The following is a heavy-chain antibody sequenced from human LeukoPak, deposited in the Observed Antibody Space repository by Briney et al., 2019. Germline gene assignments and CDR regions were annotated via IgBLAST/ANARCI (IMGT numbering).Heavy chain of an antibody. D-gene: IGHD6-13*01. V-gene: IGHV1-69*13. CDR1: VGTFSSYA. Sequence: SVKVSCKASVGTFSSYASSWVRQAPGQGLEGMGGIIPIFDTANYAQKFQGRVTITADESTSTTYMELSSLRSEDTAVYYCARESYPRITTAADGSDYWGQGTLVTVSS. J-gene: IGHJ4*02. CDR2: IIPIFDTA. CDR3: ARESYPRITTAADGSDY.